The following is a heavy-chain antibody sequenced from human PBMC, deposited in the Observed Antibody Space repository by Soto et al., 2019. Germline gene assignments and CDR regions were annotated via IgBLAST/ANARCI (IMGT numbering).Heavy chain of an antibody. CDR3: ARHGRLLVLYYFDY. CDR1: DGSISDDR. J-gene: IGHJ4*02. D-gene: IGHD3-22*01. CDR2: IYYSGST. V-gene: IGHV4-59*08. Sequence: TSETLSLTCTVADGSISDDRCICIRQPLGKGLEWIGSIYYSGSTNYNPSLKSRVTISVDTSKNQFSLKLSSVTAADTAVYYCARHGRLLVLYYFDYWGQGTLVTVSS.